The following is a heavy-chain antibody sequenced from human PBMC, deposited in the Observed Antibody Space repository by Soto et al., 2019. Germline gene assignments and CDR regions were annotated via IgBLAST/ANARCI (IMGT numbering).Heavy chain of an antibody. CDR3: ARLHGYCISSSCHGHYAMDV. CDR2: FFIGGNT. CDR1: GGSISSTTYY. D-gene: IGHD2-2*01. V-gene: IGHV4-39*01. Sequence: PSETRSLTCTVSGGSISSTTYYWGWMRQPPGKGLEWIASFFIGGNTYYNPSLKSRVTISVDTSKNQFSLKLSSVTAADTAVYYCARLHGYCISSSCHGHYAMDVWGQGTTVTVSS. J-gene: IGHJ6*02.